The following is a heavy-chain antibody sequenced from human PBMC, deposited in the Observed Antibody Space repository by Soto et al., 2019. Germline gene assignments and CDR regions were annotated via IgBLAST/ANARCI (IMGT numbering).Heavy chain of an antibody. V-gene: IGHV4-59*01. D-gene: IGHD6-13*01. CDR3: ARYRREAVAGYTLDN. CDR2: VYNSGST. Sequence: SETLSLTCTVSGGSISSNYWTWIRQPPGKGLEWIGYVYNSGSTNYNPSLKSRVTISEDTSKSQFSLKVNSMTAADTAVYYCARYRREAVAGYTLDNWGLGRLVTVSS. CDR1: GGSISSNY. J-gene: IGHJ4*02.